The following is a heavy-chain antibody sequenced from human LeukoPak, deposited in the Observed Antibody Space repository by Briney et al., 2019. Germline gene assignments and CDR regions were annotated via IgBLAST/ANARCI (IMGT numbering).Heavy chain of an antibody. Sequence: GGSLRLSCAASGFSVSSKYMSWVRQAPGKGLEWVSVIYTGGNGYYADSVKGRFTISRDNSKKMVYLQMNSLRAEDTALYYCAGGQMFTSGGFDNWGQGALVTVSS. V-gene: IGHV3-53*01. D-gene: IGHD6-19*01. CDR1: GFSVSSKY. CDR3: AGGQMFTSGGFDN. CDR2: IYTGGNG. J-gene: IGHJ4*02.